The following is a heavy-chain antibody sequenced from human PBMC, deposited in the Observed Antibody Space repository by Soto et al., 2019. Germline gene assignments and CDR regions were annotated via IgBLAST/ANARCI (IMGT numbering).Heavy chain of an antibody. Sequence: GGSMGLSCSASGVTCSSYTMHWVRPAPGKGLDYVSGIRGNGDSPFYADSVKGRFTISRDNSKNALYLLMSSLSADDTAVYYCVKSRGGNNFDFFDWGQGALVTFSS. CDR3: VKSRGGNNFDFFD. D-gene: IGHD5-12*01. J-gene: IGHJ4*02. V-gene: IGHV3-64D*06. CDR1: GVTCSSYT. CDR2: IRGNGDSP.